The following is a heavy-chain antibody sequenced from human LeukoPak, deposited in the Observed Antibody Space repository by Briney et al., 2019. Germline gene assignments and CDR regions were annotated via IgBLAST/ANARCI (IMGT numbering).Heavy chain of an antibody. J-gene: IGHJ4*02. CDR1: GGSISSYY. Sequence: SETLSLTCTVSGGSISSYYWSWIRQPAGKGLEWIGRIYTSGSTNYNPSLKSRVTMSVGTSKNQFSLKLSSVTAADTAVYYCAALLIYSSSWYSFDYWGQGTLVTVSS. V-gene: IGHV4-4*07. D-gene: IGHD6-13*01. CDR3: AALLIYSSSWYSFDY. CDR2: IYTSGST.